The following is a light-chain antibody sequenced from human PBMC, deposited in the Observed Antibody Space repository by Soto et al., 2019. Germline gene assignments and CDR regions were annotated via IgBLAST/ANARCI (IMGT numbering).Light chain of an antibody. J-gene: IGKJ1*01. CDR3: RQNFNYPRT. V-gene: IGKV1-6*01. CDR2: AAS. Sequence: AIQMTQSPSSLSASVGDRVTITCRSSQGVRNDLGWYQQKPGKAPKLLISAASILQTGVSSRFSGSGSGTNFTLTISSLQPEDFATYFCRQNFNYPRTFGQGTKVAIK. CDR1: QGVRND.